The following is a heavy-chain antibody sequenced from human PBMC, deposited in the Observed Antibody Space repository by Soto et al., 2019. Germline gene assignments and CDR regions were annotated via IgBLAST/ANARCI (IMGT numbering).Heavy chain of an antibody. D-gene: IGHD6-19*01. CDR3: AQANPYSSGWYFDY. CDR1: GFSLSTSGVG. Sequence: QITLKESGPTLVKPTQTLTLTCTFSGFSLSTSGVGVGWIRQPPGKALEWLALIYWDDDKRYSPSLKSRLTTTKDTSKNQVILTMTIMDPVDTATYYCAQANPYSSGWYFDYWGQGTLVTVSS. CDR2: IYWDDDK. J-gene: IGHJ4*02. V-gene: IGHV2-5*02.